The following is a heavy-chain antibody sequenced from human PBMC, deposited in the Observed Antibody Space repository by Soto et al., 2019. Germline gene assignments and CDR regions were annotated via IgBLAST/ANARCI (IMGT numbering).Heavy chain of an antibody. D-gene: IGHD4-17*01. V-gene: IGHV4-59*04. CDR1: AGSIGVYY. J-gene: IGHJ4*02. Sequence: SITCAVEAGSIGVYYGRWIRQPQGKGLEWMGCIFYIGRTYYNWSLKSRVTISVDTSRYQLSLKRTAVTAADTAVYYCATLPPYADPKAGFWGQGTLVTVSS. CDR2: IFYIGRT. CDR3: ATLPPYADPKAGF.